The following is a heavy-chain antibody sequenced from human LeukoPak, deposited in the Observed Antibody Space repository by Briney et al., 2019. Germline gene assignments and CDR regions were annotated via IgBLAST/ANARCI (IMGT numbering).Heavy chain of an antibody. CDR1: GFTFSSYW. Sequence: PGGSLRLSCAASGFTFSSYWMSWVRQAPGKGLEWVANIKQDGSEKYYVDSVKGRFTIPRDNAKNSLYLQMNSLRAEDTAVYYCARDRRGERFDPWGQGTLVTVSS. CDR2: IKQDGSEK. V-gene: IGHV3-7*01. D-gene: IGHD3-10*01. CDR3: ARDRRGERFDP. J-gene: IGHJ5*02.